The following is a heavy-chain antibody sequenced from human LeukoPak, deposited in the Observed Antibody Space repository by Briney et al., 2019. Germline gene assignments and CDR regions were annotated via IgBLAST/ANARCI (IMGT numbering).Heavy chain of an antibody. J-gene: IGHJ5*02. D-gene: IGHD2-2*01. CDR2: IKQDGSVK. V-gene: IGHV3-7*01. CDR1: GSTFSSYW. CDR3: AKDPPAYTSTWFDP. Sequence: GGSLRLSCAASGSTFSSYWMTWVRQAPGKGLQWVANIKQDGSVKYYVDSVKGRFTISRDNANNSLFLQINSLRADDTAVYYCAKDPPAYTSTWFDPWGQGTLVTVSS.